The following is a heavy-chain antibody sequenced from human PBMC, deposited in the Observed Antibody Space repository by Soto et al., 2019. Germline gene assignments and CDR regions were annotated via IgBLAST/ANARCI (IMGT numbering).Heavy chain of an antibody. V-gene: IGHV1-18*01. Sequence: QVQLVQSGAEVKKPGASVTVSCKASGYTFTTYGISWVRQAPGQGLEWMGWISGYNGNTNYVQKLQGRVTMTTDTSTSTGYMELRSLKSDDTAMYFCARGDWGGGFDPWGQGTLVTVSS. J-gene: IGHJ5*02. CDR3: ARGDWGGGFDP. CDR2: ISGYNGNT. CDR1: GYTFTTYG. D-gene: IGHD7-27*01.